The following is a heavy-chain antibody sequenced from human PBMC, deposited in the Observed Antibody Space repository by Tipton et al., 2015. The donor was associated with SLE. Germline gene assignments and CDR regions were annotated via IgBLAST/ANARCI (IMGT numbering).Heavy chain of an antibody. J-gene: IGHJ6*03. D-gene: IGHD5-24*01. CDR3: ARHPVAGYTYYMDV. CDR1: GYIFSTYG. V-gene: IGHV1-18*01. Sequence: QLVQSGPEVKKPGASVKVSCRASGYIFSTYGISWVRQAPGQGLEWMGWINPYNDNTDYVELLQGRVTMTTDTSTGTAYMELTSRNSDDTAIYYCARHPVAGYTYYMDVWGTGTTVTGSS. CDR2: INPYNDNT.